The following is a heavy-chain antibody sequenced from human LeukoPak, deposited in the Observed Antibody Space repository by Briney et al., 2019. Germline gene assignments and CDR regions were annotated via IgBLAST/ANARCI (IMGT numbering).Heavy chain of an antibody. V-gene: IGHV3-23*01. D-gene: IGHD1/OR15-1a*01. CDR1: GFTFSTYA. J-gene: IGHJ4*02. CDR2: ITHSGENR. CDR3: AKGTSTYPWRFDY. Sequence: GGSLRLSCAASGFTFSTYAMSWVRQSPGTGLEWVSGITHSGENRYYADSVKGRFTISRDEYKNTVYLQMNSLRVEDTAVYYCAKGTSTYPWRFDYWGQGAQIVVSA.